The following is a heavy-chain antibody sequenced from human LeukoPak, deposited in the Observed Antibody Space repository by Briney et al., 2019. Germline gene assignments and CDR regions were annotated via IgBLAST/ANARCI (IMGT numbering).Heavy chain of an antibody. J-gene: IGHJ1*01. CDR3: ARAPRGYGLRH. Sequence: SETLSLTCAVYGGSFSGYYWSWIRQPPEKGLEWIGEINHSGSTNYNPSLKSRVTISVDTSKNQFSLKLSSVTAADTAVYYCARAPRGYGLRHWGQGTLVTVSS. CDR1: GGSFSGYY. V-gene: IGHV4-34*01. CDR2: INHSGST. D-gene: IGHD6-25*01.